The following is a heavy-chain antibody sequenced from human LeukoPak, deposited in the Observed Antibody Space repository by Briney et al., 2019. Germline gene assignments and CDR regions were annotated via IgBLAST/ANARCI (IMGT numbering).Heavy chain of an antibody. V-gene: IGHV4-59*12. Sequence: PSETLSLTCTVSGGPISSFYWSWIRQPPGKGLEWIGDIYNSGSTNYNPSLKSRVTISVDTSKNQFSLKLSSVTAADTAVYYCARRGSFRFDYWGQGTLVTVSS. CDR3: ARRGSFRFDY. J-gene: IGHJ4*02. CDR1: GGPISSFY. D-gene: IGHD1-26*01. CDR2: IYNSGST.